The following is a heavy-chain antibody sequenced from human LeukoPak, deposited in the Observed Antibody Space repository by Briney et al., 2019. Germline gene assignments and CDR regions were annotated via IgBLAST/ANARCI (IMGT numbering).Heavy chain of an antibody. J-gene: IGHJ5*02. Sequence: SETLSLTCTVSGGSISSSPYYWGWIRLPPGKGLEWIGSIYYSGTTHYNPSLESRVTISVDTSKNQFSLKLASVTAADTAIYYCAKGAGGFSYYNWFDPWGQGTLVTVSS. D-gene: IGHD5-18*01. CDR1: GGSISSSPYY. CDR2: IYYSGTT. CDR3: AKGAGGFSYYNWFDP. V-gene: IGHV4-39*07.